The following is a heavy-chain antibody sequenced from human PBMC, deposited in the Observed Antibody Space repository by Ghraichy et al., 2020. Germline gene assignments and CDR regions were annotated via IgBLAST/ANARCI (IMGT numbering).Heavy chain of an antibody. Sequence: SETLSLTCTVSGGSISSSSYYWGWIRQPPGKGLEWIGSIYYSGSTYYNPSLKSRVTISVDTSKNQFSLKLSSVTAADTAVYYCARQPIAARPNLDYWGQGTLVTVSS. V-gene: IGHV4-39*01. D-gene: IGHD6-6*01. CDR2: IYYSGST. CDR1: GGSISSSSYY. J-gene: IGHJ4*02. CDR3: ARQPIAARPNLDY.